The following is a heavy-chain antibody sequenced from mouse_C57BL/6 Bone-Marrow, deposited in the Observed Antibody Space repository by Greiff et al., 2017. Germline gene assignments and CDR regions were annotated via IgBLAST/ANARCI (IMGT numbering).Heavy chain of an antibody. V-gene: IGHV1-63*01. Sequence: VQRVESGAELVRPGTSVKMSCKASGYTFTNYWIGWAKQRPGHGLEWIGDIYPGGGYTNYNEKFKGKATLTADKSSSTAYMQFSSLTSEDSAIYYCAIGEAQATFAYWGQGTLVTVSA. CDR2: IYPGGGYT. D-gene: IGHD3-2*02. CDR1: GYTFTNYW. J-gene: IGHJ3*01. CDR3: AIGEAQATFAY.